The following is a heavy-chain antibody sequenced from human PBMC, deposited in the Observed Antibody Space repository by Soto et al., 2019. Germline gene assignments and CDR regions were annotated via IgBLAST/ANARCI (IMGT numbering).Heavy chain of an antibody. D-gene: IGHD3-10*01. CDR2: IYPGDSDT. V-gene: IGHV5-51*01. CDR1: GDSFTSYW. Sequence: AESLTISCDVSGDSFTSYWIVWVLQMPGKGLEWMGIIYPGDSDTRYSPSFQGQVTISADKSISTAYLQWSSLKASDTAMYYCARLHYYGSGSRYWFDPWGQGTMVTVS. J-gene: IGHJ5*02. CDR3: ARLHYYGSGSRYWFDP.